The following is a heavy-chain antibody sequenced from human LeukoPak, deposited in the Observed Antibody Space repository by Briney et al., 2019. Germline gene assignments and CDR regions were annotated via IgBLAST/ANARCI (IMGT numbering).Heavy chain of an antibody. CDR2: IYPGDSDT. Sequence: GESLRISCKGSGYSFTSYWISWVRQLPGKGLEWMGIIYPGDSDTRYSPSFEGQVTISADKSISTAYLQWSSLKASDTAIYYCARRRGNTIDYGGQGTLVTVSS. D-gene: IGHD4-23*01. CDR3: ARRRGNTIDY. CDR1: GYSFTSYW. V-gene: IGHV5-51*01. J-gene: IGHJ4*02.